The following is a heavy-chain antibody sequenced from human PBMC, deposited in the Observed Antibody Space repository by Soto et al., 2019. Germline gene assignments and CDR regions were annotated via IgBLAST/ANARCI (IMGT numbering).Heavy chain of an antibody. CDR2: IYYSGST. V-gene: IGHV4-31*03. J-gene: IGHJ6*02. CDR1: GGSISSGGYY. Sequence: SETLSLTCTVSGGSISSGGYYWSWIRQHPGKGLEWIGYIYYSGSTYFNPSLKSRLTISVDTSNDQFSLKLSSVTAADTAVYYCARTRDNNINYYYALDVWGPGTTVTVSS. D-gene: IGHD1-20*01. CDR3: ARTRDNNINYYYALDV.